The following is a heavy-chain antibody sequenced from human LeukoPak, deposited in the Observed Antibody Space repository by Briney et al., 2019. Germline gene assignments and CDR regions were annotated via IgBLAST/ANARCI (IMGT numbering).Heavy chain of an antibody. V-gene: IGHV3-23*01. CDR1: GFTFSSYA. CDR2: VGGSGGST. CDR3: AKVHDILTGYYSHFDY. D-gene: IGHD3-9*01. Sequence: GGSLRLSCAASGFTFSSYAMSWVRQAPGKGLEWVSAVGGSGGSTYYADSVEGRFTISRDNSKNTLYLQMNSLRAEDTAVYYCAKVHDILTGYYSHFDYWGQGTLVTVSS. J-gene: IGHJ4*01.